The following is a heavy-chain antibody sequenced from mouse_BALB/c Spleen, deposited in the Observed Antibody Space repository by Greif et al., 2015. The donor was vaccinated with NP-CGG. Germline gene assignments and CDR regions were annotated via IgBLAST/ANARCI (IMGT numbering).Heavy chain of an antibody. CDR2: INPSNGGT. CDR3: TRPFAY. Sequence: VQLQQSGAELVKPGASVKLSCKASGYTFTSYYMYWVKQRPGQGLEWIGEINPSNGGTNFNEKFKSKATLTVDKSSSTSYMQLSSLTSEDSAVYYCTRPFAYWGQGTLVTVSA. CDR1: GYTFTSYY. J-gene: IGHJ3*01. V-gene: IGHV1S81*02.